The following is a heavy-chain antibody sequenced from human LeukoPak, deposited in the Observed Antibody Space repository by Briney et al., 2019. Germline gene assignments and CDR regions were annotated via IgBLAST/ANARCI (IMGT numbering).Heavy chain of an antibody. CDR2: ITWNSGRI. J-gene: IGHJ4*02. CDR1: GFTFDDYA. Sequence: PGGSLSLSCAASGFTFDDYAMHWLRHAPAKRLHRVSGITWNSGRIDYADSVKGRFTISGDNAKNSLYLQMNSLRTEDTALYYCAKGHCGGDCSLFNYWGQGTLVTVSS. CDR3: AKGHCGGDCSLFNY. V-gene: IGHV3-9*01. D-gene: IGHD2-21*02.